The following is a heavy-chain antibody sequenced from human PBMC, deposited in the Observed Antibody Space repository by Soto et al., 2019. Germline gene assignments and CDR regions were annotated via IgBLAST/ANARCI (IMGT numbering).Heavy chain of an antibody. J-gene: IGHJ3*02. CDR2: IYHSGST. Sequence: QVQLQESGPGLVKPSGTLSLTCAVSSGSISSSNWWCWVRPPPGKGLEWSGEIYHSGSTNYNPSLESRVTISVHKSKNQFSLKLSSVTAADTAVYYCARKRVVAATRHGNHAFEIWGQGTMVTVSS. D-gene: IGHD2-15*01. CDR3: ARKRVVAATRHGNHAFEI. V-gene: IGHV4-4*02. CDR1: SGSISSSNW.